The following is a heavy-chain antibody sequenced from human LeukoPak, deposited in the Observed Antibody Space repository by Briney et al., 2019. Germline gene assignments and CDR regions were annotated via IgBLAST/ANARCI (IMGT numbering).Heavy chain of an antibody. Sequence: RTGGSLRLSCAASGSTFSSYGMHWVRQAPGKGLEWVAFIRFDGSNKDYADSVKGRFTISRDNSKNTLYLQMNSLRAEDTAVYYCAKDRVVGATISGENDYWGQGTLVTVSS. CDR3: AKDRVVGATISGENDY. CDR1: GSTFSSYG. D-gene: IGHD1-26*01. J-gene: IGHJ4*02. CDR2: IRFDGSNK. V-gene: IGHV3-30*02.